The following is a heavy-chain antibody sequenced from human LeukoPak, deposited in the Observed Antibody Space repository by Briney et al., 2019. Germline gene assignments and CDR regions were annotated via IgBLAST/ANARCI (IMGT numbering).Heavy chain of an antibody. D-gene: IGHD3-22*01. CDR3: ATYDSSGYYYHNWFDP. Sequence: SVKVSCKASGGTFSSYAISWVRQAPGQGLEWMGRIIPIFGTANYAQKFQGRVTITTDESTSTAYMELSSLRSEDTAVYYCATYDSSGYYYHNWFDPWGQGTLVTVS. CDR2: IIPIFGTA. V-gene: IGHV1-69*05. CDR1: GGTFSSYA. J-gene: IGHJ5*02.